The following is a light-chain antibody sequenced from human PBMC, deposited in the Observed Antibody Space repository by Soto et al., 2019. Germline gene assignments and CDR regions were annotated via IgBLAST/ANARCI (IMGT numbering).Light chain of an antibody. J-gene: IGKJ1*01. V-gene: IGKV1-5*01. Sequence: DIQITQSPSTLSASVGDRVTITCRASQSISSWLAWYQQKPGKAPKLLIYDASSLESGVPSRFSGSGSGTEFTLTISSXQPDDFATYDCQQYNSYSWTFGQGTKVDTK. CDR2: DAS. CDR3: QQYNSYSWT. CDR1: QSISSW.